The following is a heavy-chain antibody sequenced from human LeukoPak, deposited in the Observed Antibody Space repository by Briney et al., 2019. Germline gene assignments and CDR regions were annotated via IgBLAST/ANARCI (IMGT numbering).Heavy chain of an antibody. D-gene: IGHD3-3*01. CDR1: GGSISSYY. CDR2: IYYSGST. V-gene: IGHV4-39*07. CDR3: ASTYYDFWSGPLNAFDI. Sequence: SETLSLTCTVSGGSISSYYWGWIRQPPGKGLEWIGSIYYSGSTYYNPSLKSRVTISVGTSKNQFSLKLSSVTAADTAVYYCASTYYDFWSGPLNAFDIWGQGTMVTVSS. J-gene: IGHJ3*02.